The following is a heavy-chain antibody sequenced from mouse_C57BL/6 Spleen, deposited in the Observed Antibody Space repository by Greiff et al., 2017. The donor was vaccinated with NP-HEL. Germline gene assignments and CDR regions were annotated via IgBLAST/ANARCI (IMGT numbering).Heavy chain of an antibody. CDR2: IDPETGGT. D-gene: IGHD1-1*01. CDR3: TLITTVVATSSYYFDY. J-gene: IGHJ2*01. Sequence: VQLQPSGAELVRPGASVTLSCKASGYTFTDYEMHWVKQTPVHGLEWIGAIDPETGGTAYNQKFKGKAILTADKSSSTAYMELRSLTSEDSAVYYCTLITTVVATSSYYFDYWGQGTTLTVSS. V-gene: IGHV1-15*01. CDR1: GYTFTDYE.